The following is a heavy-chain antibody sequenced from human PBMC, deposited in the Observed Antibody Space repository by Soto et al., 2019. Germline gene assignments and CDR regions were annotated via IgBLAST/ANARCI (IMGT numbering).Heavy chain of an antibody. D-gene: IGHD6-19*01. J-gene: IGHJ4*02. CDR3: ARKAVAGGGLDY. CDR2: INPNSGGT. Sequence: ASVKVSCKASGYTFTGYYMHWVRQAPGQGLEWMGWINPNSGGTNCAQKFQGRVTMTRDTSISTAYMELSRLRSDDTAVYYCARKAVAGGGLDYWGQGTLVIVPS. CDR1: GYTFTGYY. V-gene: IGHV1-2*02.